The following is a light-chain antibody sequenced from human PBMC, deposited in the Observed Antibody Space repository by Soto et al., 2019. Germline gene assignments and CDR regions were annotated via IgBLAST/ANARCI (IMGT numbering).Light chain of an antibody. V-gene: IGKV1-33*01. CDR2: DIS. Sequence: DIQMTQSPSSLSASVGDRVTITCQASEDINRYLNWYQQKPGKAPRLLIYDISNLEVVVPSRFSGSGYGTDFTFTITSLQTEDVATYFCQQYGNVPLTFGGGTKVEIK. CDR1: EDINRY. J-gene: IGKJ4*01. CDR3: QQYGNVPLT.